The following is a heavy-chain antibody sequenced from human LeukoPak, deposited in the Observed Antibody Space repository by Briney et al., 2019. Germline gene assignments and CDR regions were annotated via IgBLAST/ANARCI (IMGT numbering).Heavy chain of an antibody. CDR3: ARGYCSSTSCSMFDY. Sequence: GGSLRLSCAASGFTFSSYSMNWVRQAPGKGLEWVSYISSSSTIYYADSVKGRFTISRDNAKNSLYLQMNSLRAEDTAVYYCARGYCSSTSCSMFDYWGQGTLVTVSS. V-gene: IGHV3-48*04. CDR2: ISSSSTI. CDR1: GFTFSSYS. D-gene: IGHD2-2*01. J-gene: IGHJ4*02.